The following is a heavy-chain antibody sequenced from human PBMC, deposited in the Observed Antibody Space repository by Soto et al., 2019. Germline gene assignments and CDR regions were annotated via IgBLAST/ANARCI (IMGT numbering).Heavy chain of an antibody. D-gene: IGHD3-10*01. CDR3: ARVEGYYGSGCMDV. V-gene: IGHV3-30-3*01. Sequence: TGGSLRLSCAASGFTFSSYAMHWVRQAPGKGLEWVAVISYDGSNKYYADSVKGRFTISRDNSKNTLYLQMNSLRAEDTAVYYCARVEGYYGSGCMDVWGQGTTVTVSS. CDR1: GFTFSSYA. CDR2: ISYDGSNK. J-gene: IGHJ6*02.